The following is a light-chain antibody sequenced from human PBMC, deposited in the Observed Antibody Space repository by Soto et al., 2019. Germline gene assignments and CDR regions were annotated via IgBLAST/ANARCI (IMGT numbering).Light chain of an antibody. CDR2: AAS. CDR3: HKYNHAPT. J-gene: IGKJ4*01. V-gene: IGKV1-27*01. CDR1: QGISNY. Sequence: DIPMTQSPSSLSASVGDRVTITCRASQGISNYLAWYQQKPGKVPVLLIYAASTLQSGVPSRFSGSGSGTEFSLTISGLQPEDVATYYCHKYNHAPTFGGGTKVEIK.